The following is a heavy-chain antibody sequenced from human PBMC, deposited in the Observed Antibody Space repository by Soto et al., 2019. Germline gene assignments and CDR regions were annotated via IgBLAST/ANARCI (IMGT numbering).Heavy chain of an antibody. CDR3: AKDGNTGRSYFDY. D-gene: IGHD1-7*01. CDR1: GFTFSSYA. Sequence: GGSLRLSCAASGFTFSSYAMHWVRQAPGKGLEWVAVISYDGSNKYYADSVKGRFTISRDNSKNMLYLQMNSLRVEDTAVYYCAKDGNTGRSYFDYWGQGTLVTVSS. J-gene: IGHJ4*02. CDR2: ISYDGSNK. V-gene: IGHV3-30-3*01.